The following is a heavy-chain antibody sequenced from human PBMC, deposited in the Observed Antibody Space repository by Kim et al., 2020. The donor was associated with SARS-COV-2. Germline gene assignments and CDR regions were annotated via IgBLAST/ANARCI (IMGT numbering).Heavy chain of an antibody. CDR3: ASSGYFDWLSPFDY. D-gene: IGHD3-9*01. CDR1: GFTVSSNY. V-gene: IGHV3-53*01. Sequence: GGSLRLSCAASGFTVSSNYKSWVRQAPGKGLEWVSVIYSGGSTYYADSVKGRFTISRDNSKNTLYLQMNSLRAEDTAVYYCASSGYFDWLSPFDYWGQGTLVTVSS. J-gene: IGHJ4*02. CDR2: IYSGGST.